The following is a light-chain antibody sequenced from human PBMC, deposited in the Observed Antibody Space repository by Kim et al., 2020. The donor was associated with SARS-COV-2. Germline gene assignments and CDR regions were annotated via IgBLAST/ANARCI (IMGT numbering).Light chain of an antibody. CDR2: LNSDGSH. CDR1: SGHSSYA. CDR3: QTWGTGV. J-gene: IGLJ3*02. V-gene: IGLV4-69*01. Sequence: GASVKLTCTLSSGHSSYAIAWHQQQPEKGPRYLMKLNSDGSHSKGDGIPDRFSGSSSGAERYLTISSLQSEDEADYYCQTWGTGVFGGGTQLTVL.